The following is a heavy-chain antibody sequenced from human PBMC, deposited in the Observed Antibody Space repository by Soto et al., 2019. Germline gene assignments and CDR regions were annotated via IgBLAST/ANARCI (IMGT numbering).Heavy chain of an antibody. V-gene: IGHV1-2*04. CDR1: GYSFTGYY. CDR3: ARSGGSIWFGELLYSYYGMDV. D-gene: IGHD3-10*01. Sequence: ASVEVSCKASGYSFTGYYMHWVRQAPGQGLEWMGWINPNSGGTNYAQKFQGWVTMTRDTSISTAYMELSRLRSDDTAVYYCARSGGSIWFGELLYSYYGMDVWGQGTTVTAP. J-gene: IGHJ6*02. CDR2: INPNSGGT.